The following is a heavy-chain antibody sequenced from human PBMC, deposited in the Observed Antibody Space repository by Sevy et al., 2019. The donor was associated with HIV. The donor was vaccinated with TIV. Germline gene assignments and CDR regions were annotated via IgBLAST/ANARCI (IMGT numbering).Heavy chain of an antibody. CDR3: ARVGIFEGSESHFRFIDF. CDR2: INQDGSKK. V-gene: IGHV3-7*01. J-gene: IGHJ4*02. CDR1: GFTFSTYW. D-gene: IGHD3-10*01. Sequence: GGSLRLSCAASGFTFSTYWMAWVRHAPGKGLEWVANINQDGSKKNYVDSMKGRITMSRDNAKNTFYMQMNSLRAEDTAVYYCARVGIFEGSESHFRFIDFWGQGIPVTVSS.